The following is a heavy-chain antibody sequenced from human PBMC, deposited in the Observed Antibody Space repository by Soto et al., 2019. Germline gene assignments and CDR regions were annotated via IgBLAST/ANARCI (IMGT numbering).Heavy chain of an antibody. CDR2: VSGSGGST. V-gene: IGHV3-23*01. J-gene: IGHJ6*02. D-gene: IGHD3-22*01. Sequence: GGSLRLSCAASGFTFSGYVMNWVRQAPGKGLEWVSSVSGSGGSTYYADSVKGRFTISRDISRSTLYLQMNSLRAEDTAVYYCAKPLHSNYYYGVDVWGQGTTVTVSS. CDR1: GFTFSGYV. CDR3: AKPLHSNYYYGVDV.